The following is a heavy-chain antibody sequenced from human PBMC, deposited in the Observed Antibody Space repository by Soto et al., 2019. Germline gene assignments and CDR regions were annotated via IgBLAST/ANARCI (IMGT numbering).Heavy chain of an antibody. J-gene: IGHJ3*02. CDR2: ISSSGGRT. CDR1: GFTFRTYG. Sequence: EVQLVESGGGLVQPGESLRLSCAASGFTFRTYGMSWVRQAPGKGLEWVSGISSSGGRTYDAESVKGRFTISRDNSKNTVYLQMNSLRADDTAVYYCAKDKDIVVGIAATAAVDSWGQGTMVTVSS. V-gene: IGHV3-23*04. CDR3: AKDKDIVVGIAATAAVDS. D-gene: IGHD2-15*01.